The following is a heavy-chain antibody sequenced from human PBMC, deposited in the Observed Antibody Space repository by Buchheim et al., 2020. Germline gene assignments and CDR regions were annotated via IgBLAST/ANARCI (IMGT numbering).Heavy chain of an antibody. CDR2: ILYNGNT. V-gene: IGHV4-39*01. CDR3: ATQRRDGYNFWDY. CDR1: GDSITSSSHY. D-gene: IGHD5-24*01. Sequence: QLQLQESGPGLVKPSETLSLTCSVSGDSITSSSHYWGWIRQPPGKGLEWVGSILYNGNTYYSPSLKSRVTVFADTSKNQFSLKLSPVTAADTAVYYWATQRRDGYNFWDYWGQGTL. J-gene: IGHJ4*02.